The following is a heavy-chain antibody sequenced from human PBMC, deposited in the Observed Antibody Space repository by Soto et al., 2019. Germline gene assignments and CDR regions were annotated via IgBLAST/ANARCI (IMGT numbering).Heavy chain of an antibody. CDR3: ARDLGTSGYYRGVYY. CDR2: ISSSSSYI. D-gene: IGHD3-3*01. V-gene: IGHV3-21*01. CDR1: GFTFSSYS. J-gene: IGHJ4*02. Sequence: EVQLVESGGGLVKPGGSLRLSCAASGFTFSSYSMNWVRQAPGEGLEWVSSISSSSSYIYYADSVKGRFTISRDNAKNSLYLQMNSLRAEDTAVYYCARDLGTSGYYRGVYYWGQGTLVTVSS.